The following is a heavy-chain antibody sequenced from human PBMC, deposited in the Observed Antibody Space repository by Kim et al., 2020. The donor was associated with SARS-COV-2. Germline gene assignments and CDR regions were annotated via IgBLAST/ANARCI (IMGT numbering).Heavy chain of an antibody. J-gene: IGHJ6*02. CDR3: ARVSTTNYDYYYGMDV. Sequence: SLKSRVTISVDTSKNQFSLKLSSVTAADTAVYYCARVSTTNYDYYYGMDVWGQGTTVTVSS. D-gene: IGHD2-2*01. V-gene: IGHV4-59*01.